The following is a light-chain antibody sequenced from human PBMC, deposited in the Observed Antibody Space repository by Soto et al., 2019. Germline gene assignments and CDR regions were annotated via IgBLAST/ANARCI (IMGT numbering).Light chain of an antibody. CDR1: NSNIGSNY. CDR2: TNN. J-gene: IGLJ3*02. CDR3: AAWDDSLRGWV. V-gene: IGLV1-47*01. Sequence: QSVLTQPPSASGTPGQRVTISCSGRNSNIGSNYVYWYQQVPGTAPNLLIYTNNQRPSGVPDRFSGSKSATSASLAIGGRRCEDEADYYCAAWDDSLRGWVFGGGTKLTVL.